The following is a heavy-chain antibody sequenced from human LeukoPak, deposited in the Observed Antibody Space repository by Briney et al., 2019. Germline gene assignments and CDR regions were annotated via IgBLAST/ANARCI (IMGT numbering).Heavy chain of an antibody. Sequence: ASVKVSCKASGYIFTGYYMHWVRQAPGQGLEWMGWINPNSGGTNYAQKFQGRVTMTRDTSISTAYMELSRLRSDDTAVYYCARSSGYYTGDDAFDIWGQGTMVTVSS. V-gene: IGHV1-2*02. CDR1: GYIFTGYY. D-gene: IGHD3-22*01. CDR3: ARSSGYYTGDDAFDI. J-gene: IGHJ3*02. CDR2: INPNSGGT.